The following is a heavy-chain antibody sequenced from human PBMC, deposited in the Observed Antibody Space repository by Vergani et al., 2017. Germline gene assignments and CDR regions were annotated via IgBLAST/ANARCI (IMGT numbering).Heavy chain of an antibody. D-gene: IGHD3-10*01. CDR3: ARDXGYYGSGSYYNRPYYFDY. Sequence: EVQLVESGGGLVQPGRSLRLSCAASEFTFDDYAMHWVRQAPGKGLEWVSGISWNSGSIGYADSVKGRFTISRDNAKNSLYLQMNSLRADDTAVYYCARDXGYYGSGSYYNRPYYFDYWGQGTLVTVSS. CDR2: ISWNSGSI. V-gene: IGHV3-9*01. CDR1: EFTFDDYA. J-gene: IGHJ4*02.